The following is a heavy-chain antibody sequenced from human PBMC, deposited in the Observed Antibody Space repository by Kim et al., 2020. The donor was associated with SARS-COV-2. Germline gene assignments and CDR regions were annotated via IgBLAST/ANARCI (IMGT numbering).Heavy chain of an antibody. D-gene: IGHD2-15*01. CDR3: ARDSRGYCSGGSCHYYFDY. Sequence: GGSLRLSCAASGFTVSSNYMSWVRQAPGKGLEWVSVIYSGGSTYYADSVKGRFTISRDNSKNTLYLQMNSLRAEDTAVYYCARDSRGYCSGGSCHYYFDYWGQGTLVTVSS. CDR2: IYSGGST. V-gene: IGHV3-53*01. J-gene: IGHJ4*02. CDR1: GFTVSSNY.